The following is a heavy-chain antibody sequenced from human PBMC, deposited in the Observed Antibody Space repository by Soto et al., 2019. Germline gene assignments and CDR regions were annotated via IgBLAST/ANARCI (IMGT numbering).Heavy chain of an antibody. V-gene: IGHV4-59*04. CDR1: GGSISSYD. D-gene: IGHD3-10*01. CDR3: ARSSPAGYYFDY. CDR2: IYYSGSA. Sequence: SEPLSLTCTVAGGSISSYDWSWIRQPPGKGLEWIGYIYYSGSAYYNPSLKSRVTMSVDTSKNQFSLKMSSVTAVDTAVYYCARSSPAGYYFDYWGQGTLVTVSS. J-gene: IGHJ4*02.